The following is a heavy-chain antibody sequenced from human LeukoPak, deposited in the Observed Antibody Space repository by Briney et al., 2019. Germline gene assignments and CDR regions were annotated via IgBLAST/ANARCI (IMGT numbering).Heavy chain of an antibody. V-gene: IGHV4-38-2*01. Sequence: PSETLSLTCAVSGYSISSGYYWGWIRQPPGKGLEWIGSIYHSGSTYYNPSLKSRVTISVDTSKNQFSLKLSSVTAASTAVYNCAGSDAMTNFDYWGQGTLVTVSS. CDR2: IYHSGST. CDR1: GYSISSGYY. J-gene: IGHJ4*02. CDR3: AGSDAMTNFDY. D-gene: IGHD2-2*01.